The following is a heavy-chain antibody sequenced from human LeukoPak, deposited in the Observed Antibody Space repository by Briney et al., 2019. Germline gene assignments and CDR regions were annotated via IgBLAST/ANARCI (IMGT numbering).Heavy chain of an antibody. J-gene: IGHJ4*02. CDR1: GYCFTRYW. V-gene: IGHV5-10-1*01. CDR2: IDHSDSYT. Sequence: GESLRISCKGSGYCFTRYWISWVRQMPGKGLEWMGRIDHSDSYTNYSPSFQGHVTISADKSISTAYLQWSSLKASDTAMYYCAIISHSSGPMPPVIDYWGQGTLVTVSS. CDR3: AIISHSSGPMPPVIDY. D-gene: IGHD6-19*01.